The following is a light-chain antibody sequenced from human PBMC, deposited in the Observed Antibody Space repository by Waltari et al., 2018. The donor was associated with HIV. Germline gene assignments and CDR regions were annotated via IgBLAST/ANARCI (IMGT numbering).Light chain of an antibody. CDR2: SFS. V-gene: IGLV7-43*01. Sequence: QTVVTQEPSLTVSPGETVTLTCASSPGMAATGAYAKWVQQKPGQAPRSLIYSFSNIHPWTPARCSGSLLGGKAVLTLSGVLPEDEAEYYCLLYNGISWVFGGGTKVTVL. CDR1: PGMAATGAY. J-gene: IGLJ3*02. CDR3: LLYNGISWV.